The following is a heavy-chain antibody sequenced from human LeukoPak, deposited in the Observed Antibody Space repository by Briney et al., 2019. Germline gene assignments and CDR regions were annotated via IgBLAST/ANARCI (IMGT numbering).Heavy chain of an antibody. CDR1: GFTFSSYS. CDR3: ARDDYGSGSWNDY. Sequence: GGSLRLSCAASGFTFSSYSMNWVRQAPGKGLEWVSSISSSSSYIYYADSVKGRFTISRDNAKNSLYLQMNSLRAEDTALYYCARDDYGSGSWNDYWGQGTLVTVSS. V-gene: IGHV3-21*04. J-gene: IGHJ4*02. CDR2: ISSSSSYI. D-gene: IGHD3-10*01.